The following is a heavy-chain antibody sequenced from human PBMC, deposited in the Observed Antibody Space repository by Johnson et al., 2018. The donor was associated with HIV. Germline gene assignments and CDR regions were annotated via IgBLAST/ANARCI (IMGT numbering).Heavy chain of an antibody. CDR2: IRQDGGEK. V-gene: IGHV3-7*03. CDR3: ANSLLLDAFNI. D-gene: IGHD2-15*01. CDR1: GFTVSSNY. Sequence: VQLVESGGGLVQPGGSLTLSCAVPGFTVSSNYMSWFRQAPGKGLEWGANIRQDGGEKYYVGSGKGGFTISRDNSKTTLYLKMNSLRDEDTAVYYCANSLLLDAFNIWGQGTMVTVSS. J-gene: IGHJ3*02.